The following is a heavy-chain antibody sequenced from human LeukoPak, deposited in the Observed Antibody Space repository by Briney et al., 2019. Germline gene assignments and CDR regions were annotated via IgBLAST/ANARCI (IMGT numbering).Heavy chain of an antibody. J-gene: IGHJ6*04. CDR3: AELGITMIGGV. V-gene: IGHV3-48*03. CDR1: GFTFSSYE. Sequence: GGSLRLSCAASGFTFSSYEMNWVRQAPGKGLEWVSYISSSSTIYYADSVKGRFTISRDNAKNSLYLQMNSLRAEDTAVYYCAELGITMIGGVWGKGTTVTISS. CDR2: ISSSSTI. D-gene: IGHD3-10*02.